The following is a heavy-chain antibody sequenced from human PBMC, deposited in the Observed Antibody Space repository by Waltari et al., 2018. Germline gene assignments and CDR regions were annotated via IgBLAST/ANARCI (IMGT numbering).Heavy chain of an antibody. CDR2: IYYSGRT. D-gene: IGHD3-16*01. CDR1: GGSISSSSYY. Sequence: QLQLQESGPGLVKPSETLSLTCTVSGGSISSSSYYWGWIRQPPVKGLEWIGSIYYSGRTYYSPSLKSRVTISVDTSKNQFSLKLSSVTAADTAVYYCASLFYYDRPYWGQGTLVTVSS. J-gene: IGHJ4*02. CDR3: ASLFYYDRPY. V-gene: IGHV4-39*01.